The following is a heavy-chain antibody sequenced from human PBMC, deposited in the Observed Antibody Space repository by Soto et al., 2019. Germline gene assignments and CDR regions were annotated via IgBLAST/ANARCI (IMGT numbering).Heavy chain of an antibody. Sequence: GGSLRLSCAGSGFTFSNYGLHWVRQAPGKGLDWVSFISFDGSHKYYADSVKGRFTISRDNSNNMLYLQMDSLTTEGTAVYYCAKDGAPRYCSRSSCHPAGAYWGQGTLVTVSS. CDR3: AKDGAPRYCSRSSCHPAGAY. D-gene: IGHD2-15*01. CDR1: GFTFSNYG. V-gene: IGHV3-30*18. CDR2: ISFDGSHK. J-gene: IGHJ4*02.